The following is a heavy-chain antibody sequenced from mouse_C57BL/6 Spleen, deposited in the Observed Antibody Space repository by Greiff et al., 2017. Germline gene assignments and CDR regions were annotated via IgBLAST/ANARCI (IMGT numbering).Heavy chain of an antibody. Sequence: EVQLQQSGAELVKPGASVKLSCTASGFNIKDYYMHWVKQRPEQGLEWIGRIDPEDGETKYAAKFQGKATITADTSSNTAYLQLSSLTSEDTAVYYWARDGSSYEWYYWVWGTGTTVTV. J-gene: IGHJ1*03. CDR3: ARDGSSYEWYYWV. CDR2: IDPEDGET. CDR1: GFNIKDYY. V-gene: IGHV14-2*01. D-gene: IGHD1-1*01.